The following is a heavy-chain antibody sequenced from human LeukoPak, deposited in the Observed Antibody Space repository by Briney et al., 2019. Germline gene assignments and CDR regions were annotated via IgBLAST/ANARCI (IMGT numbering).Heavy chain of an antibody. CDR3: TRGGDGGGSFDY. CDR2: VRVKGYGATT. D-gene: IGHD4-23*01. V-gene: IGHV3-49*04. Sequence: GGSLRLSCSASGFTFGDYAMSWVRQAPGKGLEWVGFVRVKGYGATTEYAVSVKDRFTISRDGSKSIAYLQMNRLKTDDTGVYYCTRGGDGGGSFDYWGQGTLVTVSS. CDR1: GFTFGDYA. J-gene: IGHJ4*02.